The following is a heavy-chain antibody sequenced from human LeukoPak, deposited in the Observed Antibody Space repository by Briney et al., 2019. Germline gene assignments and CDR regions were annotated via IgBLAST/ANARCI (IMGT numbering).Heavy chain of an antibody. D-gene: IGHD1-26*01. V-gene: IGHV3-48*03. J-gene: IGHJ5*02. CDR3: ARRSGINWFDP. CDR1: GFTFSSYE. CDR2: ISSSGSTI. Sequence: GGSLRLSCAASGFTFSSYEMNWVRQAPGEGLEWVSYISSSGSTIYYADSVKGRFTISRDNAKNSLYLQMNSLRAEDTAVYYCARRSGINWFDPWGQGTLVTVSS.